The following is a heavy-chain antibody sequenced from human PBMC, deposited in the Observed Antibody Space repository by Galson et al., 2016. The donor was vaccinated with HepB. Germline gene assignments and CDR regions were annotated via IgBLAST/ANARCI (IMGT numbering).Heavy chain of an antibody. CDR2: IIPKFHTP. D-gene: IGHD3-10*01. CDR1: GGTFSKSA. CDR3: ARDPRAIDYFDS. Sequence: SVKVSCKASGGTFSKSAINWVRQAPGQGLEWMGGIIPKFHTPNYAQRFQGRATITADQSTNTAYMELTSLRSEDTAVYFCARDPRAIDYFDSWGQGTLITVSS. J-gene: IGHJ4*02. V-gene: IGHV1-69*13.